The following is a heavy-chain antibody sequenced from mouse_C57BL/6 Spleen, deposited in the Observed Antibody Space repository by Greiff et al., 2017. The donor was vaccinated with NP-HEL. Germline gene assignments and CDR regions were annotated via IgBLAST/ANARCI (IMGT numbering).Heavy chain of an antibody. CDR1: GYTFTSYW. D-gene: IGHD1-1*01. V-gene: IGHV1-69*01. CDR2: IDPSDSYT. J-gene: IGHJ2*01. Sequence: VQLQQPGAELVMPGASVKLSCKASGYTFTSYWMHWVKQRPGQGLEWIGEIDPSDSYTNYNQKFKGKSTLTVDKSSSTAYMQLSSLTSEDSAVYYCARGVTTVVAKGFDYWGQGTTLTVSS. CDR3: ARGVTTVVAKGFDY.